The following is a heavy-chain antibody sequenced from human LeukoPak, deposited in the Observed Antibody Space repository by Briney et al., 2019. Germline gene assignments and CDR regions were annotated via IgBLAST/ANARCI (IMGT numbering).Heavy chain of an antibody. V-gene: IGHV4-39*01. D-gene: IGHD5-24*01. Sequence: HSKTQSITYTITGGSISISNYYWGWIRQPPGKRLERIGSINYSGSTYYNPSLKSRVTISVESSKNQLSLKLSSVTAADTAFFFHAKDGIRDGYNNIDYWGQGSLVTVSS. CDR1: GGSISISNYY. J-gene: IGHJ4*02. CDR3: AKDGIRDGYNNIDY. CDR2: INYSGST.